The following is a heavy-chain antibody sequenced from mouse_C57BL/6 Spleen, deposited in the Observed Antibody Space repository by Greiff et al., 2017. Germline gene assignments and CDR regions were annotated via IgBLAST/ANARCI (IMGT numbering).Heavy chain of an antibody. CDR1: GYTFTSYW. J-gene: IGHJ2*01. CDR2: IDPSDSYT. CDR3: ARWDGYGY. Sequence: QVQLQQPGAELVKPGASVKLSCKASGYTFTSYWMQWVKQRPGQGLEWIGEIDPSDSYTNYNQKFKGKATLTVDTSYSTAYMQISSRASEDSAVYYCARWDGYGYWGQGTTLTVSS. V-gene: IGHV1-50*01. D-gene: IGHD2-2*01.